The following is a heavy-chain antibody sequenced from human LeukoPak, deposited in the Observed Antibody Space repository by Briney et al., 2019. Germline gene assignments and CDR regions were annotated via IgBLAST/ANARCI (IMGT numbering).Heavy chain of an antibody. V-gene: IGHV4-31*03. CDR1: GGSINSGGYF. D-gene: IGHD2-8*02. CDR2: IYYTGST. Sequence: SETLSLTCTVSGGSINSGGYFWNWIRQHPGRGLEWIGSIYYTGSTSYYPSLKSRLTISIATSKNQFPLRLNSVIAADTAVYYCARERFAGGYRYLDYWGQGTLVTVSS. CDR3: ARERFAGGYRYLDY. J-gene: IGHJ4*02.